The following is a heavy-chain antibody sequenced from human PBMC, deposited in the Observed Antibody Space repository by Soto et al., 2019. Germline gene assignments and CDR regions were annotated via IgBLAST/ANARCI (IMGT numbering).Heavy chain of an antibody. V-gene: IGHV3-21*01. CDR2: ISSSSSYI. J-gene: IGHJ3*02. Sequence: GGSLRLSCAASGFTFSSYSMNWVRQAPGKGLEWVSSISSSSSYIYYADSVKGRFTISRDNAKNSLYLQMNSLRADDTAVYYCARAPSIFGVVTNAFDIWGQGTMVTVSS. CDR1: GFTFSSYS. D-gene: IGHD3-3*01. CDR3: ARAPSIFGVVTNAFDI.